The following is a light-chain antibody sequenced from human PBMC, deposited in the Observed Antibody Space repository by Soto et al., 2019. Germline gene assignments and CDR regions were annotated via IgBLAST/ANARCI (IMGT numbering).Light chain of an antibody. CDR3: QQSYSIPFT. Sequence: DIQMTQSPSSLSASVGDRVTISCRASQSLARYLNWYQQKPGQAPKVLIYGASTLLSGVPSRFSGSGSGTDFTLTISSLQPEDVETYHCQQSYSIPFTFGQGTKVDIK. CDR2: GAS. V-gene: IGKV1-39*01. CDR1: QSLARY. J-gene: IGKJ2*01.